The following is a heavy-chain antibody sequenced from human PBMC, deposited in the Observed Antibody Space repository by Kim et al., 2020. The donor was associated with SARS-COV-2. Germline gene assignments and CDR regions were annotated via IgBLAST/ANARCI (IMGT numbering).Heavy chain of an antibody. V-gene: IGHV6-1*01. Sequence: SQTLSLTCAISGDSVSSNSATWNWIRQSPSRGLEWLGRTYYRSKWYNDYAVSVQGRITINPDTSKNQFSLQLNSLTPEDTAVYYCAGRKTSSAAMDVWGQGTTVTVSS. CDR1: GDSVSSNSAT. CDR3: AGRKTSSAAMDV. CDR2: TYYRSKWYN. D-gene: IGHD6-13*01. J-gene: IGHJ6*01.